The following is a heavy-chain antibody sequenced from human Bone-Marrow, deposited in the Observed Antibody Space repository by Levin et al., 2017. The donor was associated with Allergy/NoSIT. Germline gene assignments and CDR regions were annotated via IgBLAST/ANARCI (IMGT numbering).Heavy chain of an antibody. D-gene: IGHD4-17*01. CDR1: GFTFGDYA. J-gene: IGHJ4*02. V-gene: IGHV3-49*04. Sequence: PGGSLRLSCTASGFTFGDYAMSWVRQAPGKGLEWVGFIRSKAYGGTTEYAASVKGRFTISRDDSKSIAYLQMNSLKTEDTAVYYCTTVTRTVDYWGQGTLVTVSS. CDR2: IRSKAYGGTT. CDR3: TTVTRTVDY.